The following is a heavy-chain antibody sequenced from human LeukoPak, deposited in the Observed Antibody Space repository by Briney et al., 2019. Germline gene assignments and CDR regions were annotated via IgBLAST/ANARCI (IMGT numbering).Heavy chain of an antibody. CDR1: GFTFTTYA. D-gene: IGHD3-10*01. CDR3: ARGGTMYYGSGNFDY. J-gene: IGHJ4*02. CDR2: ISGSGSST. Sequence: PGGSLRLSCAASGFTFTTYAMSWVRQAPGKGPEWVSAISGSGSSTYYADSVKGRFTISRDNSKNTLYLQMNSLRAEDTAVYYCARGGTMYYGSGNFDYWGQGTLVTVSS. V-gene: IGHV3-23*01.